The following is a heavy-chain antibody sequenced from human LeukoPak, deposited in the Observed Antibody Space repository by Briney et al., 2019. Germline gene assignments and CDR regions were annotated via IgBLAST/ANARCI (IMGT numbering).Heavy chain of an antibody. Sequence: PSETLSLTCAVSGGSISSSNWWSWVRQPPGKGLEWIGEIYHSGSTNYNPSLKSRVTISVDKSKNQFSLKLSSVTAADTAVYYCAREVIVGATTDYYYYYGMDVWGQGTTVTVSS. V-gene: IGHV4-4*02. D-gene: IGHD1-26*01. CDR1: GGSISSSNW. J-gene: IGHJ6*02. CDR2: IYHSGST. CDR3: AREVIVGATTDYYYYYGMDV.